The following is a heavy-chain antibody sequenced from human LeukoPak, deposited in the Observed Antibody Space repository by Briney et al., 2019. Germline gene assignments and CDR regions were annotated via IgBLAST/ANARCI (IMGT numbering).Heavy chain of an antibody. V-gene: IGHV1-69*13. CDR2: IIPIFGTA. Sequence: GASVKVSCKASGGTFSSYAISWVRQAPGQGLEWMGGIIPIFGTANYAQKFQGRVTITADESTSTAYMELRSLRSDDTAVYYCARGLEWLTRRHTWFDPWGQGTLVTVSS. CDR3: ARGLEWLTRRHTWFDP. J-gene: IGHJ5*02. D-gene: IGHD3-3*01. CDR1: GGTFSSYA.